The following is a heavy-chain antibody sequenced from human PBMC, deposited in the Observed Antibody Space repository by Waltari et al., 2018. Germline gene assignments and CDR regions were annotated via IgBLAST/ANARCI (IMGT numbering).Heavy chain of an antibody. CDR1: GFTFSRYW. J-gene: IGHJ3*02. D-gene: IGHD3-9*01. V-gene: IGHV3-7*01. CDR2: IKQDVSEK. Sequence: EVQLVESGGGLVQPGGSLRLSCAASGFTFSRYWLSWVRQAPGKGLEWVANIKQDVSEKDYVDAVNGRFTISRDNAKNSLYLQMNSLRAEDTAVYYCARDKLYDILTGYSKDAFDIWGQGTMVTVSS. CDR3: ARDKLYDILTGYSKDAFDI.